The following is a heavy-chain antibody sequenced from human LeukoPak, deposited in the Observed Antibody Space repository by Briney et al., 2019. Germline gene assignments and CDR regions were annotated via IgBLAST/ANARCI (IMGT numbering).Heavy chain of an antibody. CDR1: GFTFSDYY. CDR3: ARALIETGTSLDY. J-gene: IGHJ4*02. D-gene: IGHD1-7*01. Sequence: GGSLRLSCAASGFTFSDYYMSWIRQYPGKGLEWVSCIRSSGTSTYYADSVKGRFTISRDNAKNSLYLQMNSLRAEDTAVYYCARALIETGTSLDYWGQGTLVTVSS. V-gene: IGHV3-11*04. CDR2: IRSSGTST.